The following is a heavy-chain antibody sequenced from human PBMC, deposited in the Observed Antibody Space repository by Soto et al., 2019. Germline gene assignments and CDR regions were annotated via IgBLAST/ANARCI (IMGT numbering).Heavy chain of an antibody. J-gene: IGHJ4*02. CDR2: INHSGST. CDR1: GGSFSGYY. V-gene: IGHV4-34*01. CDR3: AGSNSGYAPFDY. Sequence: SETLSLTCAVYGGSFSGYYWSWIRQPPGKGLEWIGEINHSGSTNYNPSLKSRVTISVDTSKNQFSLKLSSVTAADTPVYYCAGSNSGYAPFDYWGQGTLVTVSS. D-gene: IGHD5-12*01.